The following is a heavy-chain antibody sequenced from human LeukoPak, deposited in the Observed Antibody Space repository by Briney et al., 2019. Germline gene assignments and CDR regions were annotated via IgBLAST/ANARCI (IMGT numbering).Heavy chain of an antibody. J-gene: IGHJ4*02. D-gene: IGHD1-26*01. CDR3: AKEFRDGDDTGSFFWVGLDS. Sequence: GGSLRLSCAASGFTFSSYGMNWVRQAPGKGLEWVSSISSSGSYIHYADSVKGRFTISRDNAKNSLFLQMSRLSLEDTALYYCAKEFRDGDDTGSFFWVGLDSWGQETLVSVSS. V-gene: IGHV3-21*04. CDR1: GFTFSSYG. CDR2: ISSSGSYI.